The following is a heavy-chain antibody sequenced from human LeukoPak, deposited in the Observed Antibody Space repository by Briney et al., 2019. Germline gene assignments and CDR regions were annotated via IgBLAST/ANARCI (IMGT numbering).Heavy chain of an antibody. D-gene: IGHD7-27*01. CDR2: ISGSGGST. CDR3: AKMIANWGYFDY. Sequence: PGGSLRLSCAASGFTFSSYAMRWVRQAPGKGLEWVSAISGSGGSTYYADSVKGRITISRDNSKNTLYLQMNSLRAEDTAVYYCAKMIANWGYFDYWGQGTLVTVSS. CDR1: GFTFSSYA. V-gene: IGHV3-23*01. J-gene: IGHJ4*02.